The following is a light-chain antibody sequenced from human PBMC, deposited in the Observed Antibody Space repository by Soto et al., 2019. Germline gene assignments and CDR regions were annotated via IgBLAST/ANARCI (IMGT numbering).Light chain of an antibody. Sequence: DIQMTQSPSTLSASVGDRVTITCRASQNINSRLAWYQQKPGKAPKLLISKASSLQSGVPSRFSGSGSGAEFNLTISILQPDDFATYHCQQYNSYSLTFGQGTKVEIK. CDR1: QNINSR. J-gene: IGKJ1*01. CDR3: QQYNSYSLT. V-gene: IGKV1-5*03. CDR2: KAS.